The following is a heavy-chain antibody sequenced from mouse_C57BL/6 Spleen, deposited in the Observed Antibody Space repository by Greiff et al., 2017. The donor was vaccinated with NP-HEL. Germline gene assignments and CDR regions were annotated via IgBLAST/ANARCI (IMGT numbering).Heavy chain of an antibody. Sequence: EVQRVESGGDLVKPGGSLKLSCAASGFTFSSYGMSWVRQTPDKRLEWVATISSGGSYTYYPDSVKGRFTISRDNSKNTLYLQMSSLKSEDTAMYYCARLPDYDGNYYAMDYWGQGTSVTVSS. CDR3: ARLPDYDGNYYAMDY. J-gene: IGHJ4*01. CDR1: GFTFSSYG. CDR2: ISSGGSYT. V-gene: IGHV5-6*01. D-gene: IGHD2-4*01.